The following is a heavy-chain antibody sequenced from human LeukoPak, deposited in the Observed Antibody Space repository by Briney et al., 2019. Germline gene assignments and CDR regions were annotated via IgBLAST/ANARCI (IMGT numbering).Heavy chain of an antibody. CDR2: INHSGST. D-gene: IGHD3-10*01. CDR1: GGSFSGYY. Sequence: KPSETLSLTCAVYGGSFSGYYWSWIRQPPGKGLEWIGEINHSGSTNYNPSLKSRVTISVDTSKNQFSLKLSSVTAADTAVYFCARGRYGSGSSFDYWGQGTLVTVSS. CDR3: ARGRYGSGSSFDY. J-gene: IGHJ4*02. V-gene: IGHV4-34*01.